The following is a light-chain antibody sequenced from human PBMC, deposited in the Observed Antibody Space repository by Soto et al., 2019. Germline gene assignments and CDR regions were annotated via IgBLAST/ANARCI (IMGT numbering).Light chain of an antibody. CDR3: QSYDISLSVSVI. V-gene: IGLV1-40*01. J-gene: IGLJ2*01. Sequence: QSVLTQPPSVSGAPGQRVTISCTGTSSNIGAGYDVQWYQHLPGAPPKLLIFGNSNRPSGVPDRFSGSRSGTSASLAITGLQAEDEADYFCQSYDISLSVSVIFGGGTKVTVL. CDR1: SSNIGAGYD. CDR2: GNS.